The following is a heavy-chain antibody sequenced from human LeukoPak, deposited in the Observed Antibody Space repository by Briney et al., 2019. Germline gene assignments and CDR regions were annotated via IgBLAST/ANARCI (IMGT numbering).Heavy chain of an antibody. CDR1: GFTFSDYY. V-gene: IGHV3-11*06. Sequence: GGSPRLSCAASGFTFSDYYMSWIRQAPGKGLEWVSFISSSSSYIYYADSVKGRFTISRDNAKNSLYLQMNSLRAEDTAVYYCARGTMSPYYSDYWGQGTLVTVSS. CDR2: ISSSSSYI. J-gene: IGHJ4*02. CDR3: ARGTMSPYYSDY. D-gene: IGHD3-10*02.